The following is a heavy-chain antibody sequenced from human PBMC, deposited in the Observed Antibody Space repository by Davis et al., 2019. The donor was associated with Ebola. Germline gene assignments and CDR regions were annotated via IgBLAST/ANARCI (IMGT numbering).Heavy chain of an antibody. CDR3: ARVDLVGATTVRY. J-gene: IGHJ4*02. D-gene: IGHD1-26*01. Sequence: AASVKVSCKASGYTFTSYGISWVRQAPGQGLEWMGWISAYNGNTNYAQKLQGRVTMTTDTSTSIAYMELRSPRSDDTAVYYCARVDLVGATTVRYWGQGTLVTVSS. V-gene: IGHV1-18*01. CDR1: GYTFTSYG. CDR2: ISAYNGNT.